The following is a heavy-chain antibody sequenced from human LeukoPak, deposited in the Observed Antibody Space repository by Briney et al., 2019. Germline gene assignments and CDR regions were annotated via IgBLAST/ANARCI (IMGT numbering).Heavy chain of an antibody. J-gene: IGHJ4*02. CDR1: GYPFSTYY. D-gene: IGHD2-15*01. Sequence: ASVKVSCKASGYPFSTYYIHWVRQAPGQGLEWMGIISPGGGSASYHQKFRGRITMTRDTSTNTVYMELGSLRSEDTAMYYCARSFCSGGSCYFDYWGQGTLGTVSS. CDR2: ISPGGGSA. V-gene: IGHV1-46*01. CDR3: ARSFCSGGSCYFDY.